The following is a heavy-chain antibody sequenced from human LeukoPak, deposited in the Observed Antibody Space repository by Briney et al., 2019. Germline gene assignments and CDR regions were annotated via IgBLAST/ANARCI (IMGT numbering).Heavy chain of an antibody. V-gene: IGHV3-21*06. Sequence: TTGGSLSLSCVASGIGLRTYSIDWVRQAPGKGLEWVSWVSGNSEYILYSDSVEGRFTISRDNAKDSIFLQMNGLRADDTAVYYCARFETVHFSDGFDIWGQGTMVTVSS. J-gene: IGHJ3*02. CDR1: GIGLRTYS. CDR3: ARFETVHFSDGFDI. D-gene: IGHD3-3*02. CDR2: VSGNSEYI.